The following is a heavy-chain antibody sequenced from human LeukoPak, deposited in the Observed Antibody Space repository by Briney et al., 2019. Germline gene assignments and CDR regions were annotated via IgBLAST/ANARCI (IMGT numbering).Heavy chain of an antibody. V-gene: IGHV3-15*01. Sequence: GGSLRLSCAASGFTFSNAWMSWVRQVPGKGLEWVGRIKSKTDGGTTDYGAPVKGRFTISRDDSKTTLYLQMNSLKTEDTAVYYCTTYGSGRSQFYYYNGMDVWGQGTTVTVSS. CDR1: GFTFSNAW. CDR2: IKSKTDGGTT. J-gene: IGHJ6*02. CDR3: TTYGSGRSQFYYYNGMDV. D-gene: IGHD3-10*01.